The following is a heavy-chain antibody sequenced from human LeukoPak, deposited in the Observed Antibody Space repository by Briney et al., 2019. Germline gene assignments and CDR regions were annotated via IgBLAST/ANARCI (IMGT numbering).Heavy chain of an antibody. CDR1: SGYW. Sequence: GGSLRLSCAAFSGYWMTWVRQAPGKGLEWVANIKEDGSEKYYVDSVKGRFTISRDNAKNSLFLQMNSLRAEDTAVYYCAREGRWPDIDYWGQGTLVTVSS. D-gene: IGHD2-15*01. CDR3: AREGRWPDIDY. J-gene: IGHJ4*02. V-gene: IGHV3-7*01. CDR2: IKEDGSEK.